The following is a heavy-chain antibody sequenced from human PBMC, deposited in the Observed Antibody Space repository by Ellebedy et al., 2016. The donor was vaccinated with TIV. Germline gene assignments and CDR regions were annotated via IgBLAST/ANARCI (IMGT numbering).Heavy chain of an antibody. J-gene: IGHJ6*02. CDR2: IWSDGSEE. Sequence: PGGSLRLSCAASGFTLSSYWLAWVRQAPGKGLEWVALIWSDGSEEYYAASVKGRFTLSRDNSKNTLYLQMNSLTAKDTAVYYCAREVLGGQGDMDVWGQGTTVTVSS. CDR3: AREVLGGQGDMDV. CDR1: GFTLSSYW. V-gene: IGHV3-33*08. D-gene: IGHD3-10*01.